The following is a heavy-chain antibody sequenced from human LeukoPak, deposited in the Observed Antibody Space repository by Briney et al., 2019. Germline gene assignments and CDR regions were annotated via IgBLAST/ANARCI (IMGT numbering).Heavy chain of an antibody. CDR2: ISYDGSNK. CDR1: GFTFSSYA. J-gene: IGHJ5*02. CDR3: AREERVIVVVPAAIGFDP. V-gene: IGHV3-30-3*01. D-gene: IGHD2-2*02. Sequence: GRSLRLSCAASGFTFSSYAMHWVRQAPGKGLEWVAVISYDGSNKYYADSVKGRVTISRDNSKNTLYLQMNSLRAEDTAVYYCAREERVIVVVPAAIGFDPWGQGTLVTVSS.